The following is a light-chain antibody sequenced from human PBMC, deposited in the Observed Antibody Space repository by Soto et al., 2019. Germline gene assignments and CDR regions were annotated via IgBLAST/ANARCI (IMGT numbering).Light chain of an antibody. CDR2: DAS. CDR1: QSVSTY. Sequence: DIVLTQSPATLSFSPGERATLSCRASQSVSTYLAWYQQKPGQAPRIFIYDASNRATGIPARFSGSGSGTDLNLTISRLEPEDFAVYYCQKRSKWPITCGQGTRLEIK. J-gene: IGKJ5*01. V-gene: IGKV3-11*01. CDR3: QKRSKWPIT.